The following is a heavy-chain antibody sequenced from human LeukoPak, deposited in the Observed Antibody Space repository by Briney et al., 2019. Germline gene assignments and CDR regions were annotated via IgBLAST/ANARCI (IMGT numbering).Heavy chain of an antibody. CDR3: AGQGAAGGFDY. D-gene: IGHD6-13*01. Sequence: PSETLSLTCTVSGGSISSYYWSWIRQPPGKGLEWIGYIYYSGSTNYNPSLKSRVTISVDTSKNQFSLKLSSVTAADTAVYYCAGQGAAGGFDYWGQGTLVTVSS. CDR2: IYYSGST. CDR1: GGSISSYY. J-gene: IGHJ4*02. V-gene: IGHV4-59*08.